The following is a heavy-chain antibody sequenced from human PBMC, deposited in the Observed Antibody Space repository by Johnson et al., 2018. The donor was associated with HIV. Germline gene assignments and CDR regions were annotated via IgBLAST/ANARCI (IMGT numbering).Heavy chain of an antibody. J-gene: IGHJ3*01. CDR2: INLDGSET. Sequence: VQLVESGGGVVPPGRSLRLSCAASGFTFSSYAMHWVRQAPGTGLEWVANINLDGSETNYVDSVKGRFTISRDNAKNSLYLQMNSLRVEDTAVYYRARVSWFAFDLWGQGTMFTVSS. D-gene: IGHD3-10*01. V-gene: IGHV3-7*05. CDR3: ARVSWFAFDL. CDR1: GFTFSSYA.